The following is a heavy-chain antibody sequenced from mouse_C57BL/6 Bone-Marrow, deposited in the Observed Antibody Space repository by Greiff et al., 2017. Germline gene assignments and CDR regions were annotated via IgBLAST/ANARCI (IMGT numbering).Heavy chain of an antibody. D-gene: IGHD1-1*01. Sequence: EVKLQESGPELVKPGASVKISCKASGYSFTDYNMNWVKQSNGKSLEWIGVINPNYGTTSYNQKFKGKATLTVDQSSSTAYMQLNSLTSEDSAVXYCARENYGSSDWYFDVWGTGTTVTVSS. CDR1: GYSFTDYN. CDR3: ARENYGSSDWYFDV. V-gene: IGHV1-39*01. CDR2: INPNYGTT. J-gene: IGHJ1*03.